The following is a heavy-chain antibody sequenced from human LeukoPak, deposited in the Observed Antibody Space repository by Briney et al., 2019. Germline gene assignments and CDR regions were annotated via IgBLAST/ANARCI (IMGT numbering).Heavy chain of an antibody. D-gene: IGHD6-13*01. V-gene: IGHV4-59*08. CDR2: IYYSGST. Sequence: PSETPSLTRPVSDGSISSYYWSWVRQPPGKGPEWIGYIYYSGSTNYNPSLKSRVIISVDTSKNQFSLKLNSVTAADTAVYYCAGSSNWISLNYWGQGTLVTVSS. CDR3: AGSSNWISLNY. CDR1: DGSISSYY. J-gene: IGHJ4*02.